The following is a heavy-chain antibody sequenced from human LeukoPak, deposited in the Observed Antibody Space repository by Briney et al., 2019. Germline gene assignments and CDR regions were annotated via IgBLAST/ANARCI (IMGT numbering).Heavy chain of an antibody. V-gene: IGHV1-24*01. J-gene: IGHJ2*01. CDR1: VSTLIDLS. CDR3: VTDRARLFWYFDL. Sequence: GASVTVSFKVSVSTLIDLSIHWVRQAPGKGLAYVGGSDPEDGETFHAQNFQGRITMTEDTSIDTAYMELSSLRSEDTAVYYCVTDRARLFWYFDLWGRGTLVTVSS. D-gene: IGHD2-21*02. CDR2: SDPEDGET.